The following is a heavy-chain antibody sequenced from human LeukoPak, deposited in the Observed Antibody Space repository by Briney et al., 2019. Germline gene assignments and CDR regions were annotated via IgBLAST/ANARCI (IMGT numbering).Heavy chain of an antibody. Sequence: SVKVSCKASGGTFSDYALNWVRQAPGQGLEWMGVFIPILGTANSTQKFQGRLTITADISTNTVYMELSSLRFDDTAVYFCAGIPVFGVVLHQEPVWGKGTTVTVSS. CDR3: AGIPVFGVVLHQEPV. V-gene: IGHV1-69*10. J-gene: IGHJ6*03. CDR1: GGTFSDYA. D-gene: IGHD3-3*01. CDR2: FIPILGTA.